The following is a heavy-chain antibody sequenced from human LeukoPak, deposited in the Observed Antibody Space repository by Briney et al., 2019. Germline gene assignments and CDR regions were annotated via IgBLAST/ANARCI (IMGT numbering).Heavy chain of an antibody. CDR3: ARGTVADIDY. V-gene: IGHV4-61*02. CDR1: GGSISSGSYY. D-gene: IGHD6-19*01. J-gene: IGHJ4*02. Sequence: SETLSLTCTVSGGSISSGSYYWSWIRQPAGKGLEWIGRIYTSGSTNYNPSLKSRVTISVDTSKNRFSLKLSSVTAADTAVYYCARGTVADIDYWGQGTLVTVSS. CDR2: IYTSGST.